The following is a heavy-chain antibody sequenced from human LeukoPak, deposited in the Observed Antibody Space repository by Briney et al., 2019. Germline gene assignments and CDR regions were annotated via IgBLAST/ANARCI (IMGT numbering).Heavy chain of an antibody. D-gene: IGHD1-26*01. CDR1: GFTFSNYA. CDR2: ISGSGDNT. CDR3: TKDLALYTGPYSGSFYSPIDC. Sequence: GGSLRLSCAASGFTFSNYAMSWVRQAPGKGLERVSSISGSGDNTYYADSVKGRFTISRDNFKNTLYVQMNSLKAEDTAVYYCTKDLALYTGPYSGSFYSPIDCWGQGTLVTVSS. V-gene: IGHV3-23*01. J-gene: IGHJ4*02.